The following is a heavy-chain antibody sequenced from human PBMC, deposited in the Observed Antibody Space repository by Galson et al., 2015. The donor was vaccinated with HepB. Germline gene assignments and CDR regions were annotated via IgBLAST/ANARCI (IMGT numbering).Heavy chain of an antibody. J-gene: IGHJ4*02. CDR2: ISYDGSNK. Sequence: SLRLSCAASGFTFSSYAMHWVRQAPGKGLEWVAVISYDGSNKYYADSVKGRFTISRDNSKNTLYLQMNSLRAEDTAVYYCARDDYGDYVPDYWGQGTLVTVSS. CDR3: ARDDYGDYVPDY. D-gene: IGHD4-17*01. CDR1: GFTFSSYA. V-gene: IGHV3-30-3*01.